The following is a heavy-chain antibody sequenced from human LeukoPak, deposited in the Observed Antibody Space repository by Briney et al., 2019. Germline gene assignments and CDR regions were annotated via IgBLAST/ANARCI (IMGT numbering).Heavy chain of an antibody. Sequence: SETLSLTCIASGGSIISYYWSWIRQPAGRGLEWIGRIYISGRTNYNPSLKSRVTMSVDTSKNQFSLKLRSVTAADTAVYYCARAGYYYDSSAYAIDYWGQGTLVTVSS. V-gene: IGHV4-4*07. CDR3: ARAGYYYDSSAYAIDY. D-gene: IGHD3-22*01. CDR2: IYISGRT. CDR1: GGSIISYY. J-gene: IGHJ4*02.